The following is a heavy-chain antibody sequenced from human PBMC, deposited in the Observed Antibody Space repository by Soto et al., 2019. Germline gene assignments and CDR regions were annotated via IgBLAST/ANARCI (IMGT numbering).Heavy chain of an antibody. D-gene: IGHD6-13*01. CDR2: INAGNGNT. CDR1: GYTFTSYA. CDR3: ARDGVYSSSWYSY. J-gene: IGHJ4*02. V-gene: IGHV1-3*01. Sequence: QVQLVQSGAEVKKPGASVKVSCKASGYTFTSYAMHWVRQAPGQRLEWMGWINAGNGNTKYSQKFKGRVTITRDTSASTAYMELSSLRSEDTAVYYCARDGVYSSSWYSYWGQGTLVTVSS.